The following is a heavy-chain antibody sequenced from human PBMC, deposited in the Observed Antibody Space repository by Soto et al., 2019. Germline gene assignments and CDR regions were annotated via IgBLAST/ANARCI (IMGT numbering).Heavy chain of an antibody. Sequence: SETLSLTCTVSGGSISSSSYYWGWIRQPPGKGLEWIGSIYYSGSTYYNPSLKSRVTISVDTSKNQFSLKLSSVTAADTAVYYCARRRRYDFNCFDPWGQGTLVTVSS. CDR2: IYYSGST. V-gene: IGHV4-39*01. CDR3: ARRRRYDFNCFDP. J-gene: IGHJ5*02. D-gene: IGHD3-3*01. CDR1: GGSISSSSYY.